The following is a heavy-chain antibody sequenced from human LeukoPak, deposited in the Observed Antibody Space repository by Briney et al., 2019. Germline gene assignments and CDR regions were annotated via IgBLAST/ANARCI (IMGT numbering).Heavy chain of an antibody. CDR1: GFIFSNYA. D-gene: IGHD3-10*01. CDR3: AKPYCYGSRCYMDY. V-gene: IGHV3-23*01. CDR2: ISDSGGST. Sequence: GGSLRLSCAASGFIFSNYAMSWVRQAPGKGLEWVSFISDSGGSTNYADSVKGRFIISRDNSKNTLYLQMNSLRAEDTAVYYCAKPYCYGSRCYMDYWGQGTLVTVSS. J-gene: IGHJ4*02.